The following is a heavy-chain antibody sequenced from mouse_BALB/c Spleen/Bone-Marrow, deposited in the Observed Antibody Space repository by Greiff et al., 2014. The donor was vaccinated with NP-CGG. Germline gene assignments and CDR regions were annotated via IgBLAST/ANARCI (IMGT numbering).Heavy chain of an antibody. Sequence: VQLQQSGAELMKPGASVKISCKATGYTFSSYWIEWVKQRPGHGLEWIGEILPGSGSTNYNEKFKGKATFTADTPSNTAYMQLSSLTSEDSAVYYCATGGSPMDYWGQGTSVTVSA. CDR3: ATGGSPMDY. D-gene: IGHD1-1*02. J-gene: IGHJ4*01. CDR2: ILPGSGST. CDR1: GYTFSSYW. V-gene: IGHV1-9*01.